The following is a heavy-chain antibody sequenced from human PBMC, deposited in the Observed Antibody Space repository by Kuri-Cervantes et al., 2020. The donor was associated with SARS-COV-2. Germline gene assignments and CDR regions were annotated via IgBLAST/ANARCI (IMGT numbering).Heavy chain of an antibody. J-gene: IGHJ3*02. CDR1: GFTFSSYA. V-gene: IGHV3-64*02. Sequence: ETLSLTCAASGFTFSSYAMHWVRQAPGKGLEYVSAISSNGGSTYYADSVKGRFTISRDNSKNTLYLQMGSLRAEDTAVYYCARELTTAAFDIWGQGTMVTVSS. CDR2: ISSNGGST. D-gene: IGHD2/OR15-2a*01. CDR3: ARELTTAAFDI.